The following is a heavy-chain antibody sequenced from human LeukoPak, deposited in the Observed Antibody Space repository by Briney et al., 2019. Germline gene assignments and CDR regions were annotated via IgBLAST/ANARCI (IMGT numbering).Heavy chain of an antibody. CDR3: ARVLNYYGSGSYFGY. J-gene: IGHJ4*02. Sequence: GSLRLSWAASGFTFSRYSMNLVRQAPGKGLEWVSSISSSSSYIYYADSVKGRLTISRDNAKNSLYLQMNSLRAEDTAVYYCARVLNYYGSGSYFGYWGQGTLVTVSS. V-gene: IGHV3-21*01. CDR2: ISSSSSYI. CDR1: GFTFSRYS. D-gene: IGHD3-10*01.